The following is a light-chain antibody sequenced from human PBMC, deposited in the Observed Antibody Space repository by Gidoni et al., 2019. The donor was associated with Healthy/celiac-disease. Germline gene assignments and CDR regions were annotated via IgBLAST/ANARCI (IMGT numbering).Light chain of an antibody. CDR3: QQSYSTPFT. V-gene: IGKV1-39*01. CDR2: AAS. Sequence: DIQMTQSPSSLSASVGDRVTITCRASQSISSYLNWYQQKPGKAPKLLIYAASSLQSGVPSRFSGSGSGTYFTLTISSLQPEDFATYYCQQSYSTPFTFGPGTKVEIK. J-gene: IGKJ3*01. CDR1: QSISSY.